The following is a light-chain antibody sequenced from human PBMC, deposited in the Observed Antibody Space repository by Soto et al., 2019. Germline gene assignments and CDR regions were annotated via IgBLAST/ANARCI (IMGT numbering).Light chain of an antibody. CDR1: SSDVGSYNY. CDR3: SSYTSSSTV. J-gene: IGLJ1*01. V-gene: IGLV2-14*01. CDR2: EGS. Sequence: QSVLTQPASVSGSPGQSITISCTGTSSDVGSYNYVSWYQQHPGKAPKLMIYEGSNRPSGVSSRFSSSKSGNTASLTISGLQAEDEADYYCSSYTSSSTVFGTGTKVTVL.